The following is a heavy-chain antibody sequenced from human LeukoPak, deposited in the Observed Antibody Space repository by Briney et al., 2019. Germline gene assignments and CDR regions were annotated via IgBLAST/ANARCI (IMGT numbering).Heavy chain of an antibody. V-gene: IGHV4-30-2*01. CDR2: IYHSGST. Sequence: SETLSLTCAVSGGSISSGGYSWSWIRQPPGKGLEWIGYIYHSGSTYYNPSLKSRVTISVDRSKNQFSLKLSSVTAADTAVYYCARVRYSSSWYPNYWYFDLWGRGTLVTVSS. CDR1: GGSISSGGYS. CDR3: ARVRYSSSWYPNYWYFDL. J-gene: IGHJ2*01. D-gene: IGHD6-13*01.